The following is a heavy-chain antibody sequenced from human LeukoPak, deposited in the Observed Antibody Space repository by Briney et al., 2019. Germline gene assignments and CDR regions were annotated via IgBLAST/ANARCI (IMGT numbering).Heavy chain of an antibody. CDR3: ARDYGYCRGNTCYASFDY. CDR2: MISNGNTE. CDR1: GFTFSGYG. J-gene: IGHJ4*01. V-gene: IGHV3-48*02. Sequence: GRSLRLSCAASGFTFSGYGINWVRLAPGKGLEWVSMISNGNTEHYADSVKGRFTVSRDNARNSAYLQMNSLRDEDTAMYYCARDYGYCRGNTCYASFDYWGHGTLVTVSS. D-gene: IGHD2-2*01.